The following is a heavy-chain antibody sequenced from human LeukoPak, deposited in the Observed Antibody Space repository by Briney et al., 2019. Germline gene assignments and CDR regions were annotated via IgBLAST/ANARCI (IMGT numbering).Heavy chain of an antibody. J-gene: IGHJ4*02. V-gene: IGHV3-33*01. CDR1: GFTFSSYG. CDR2: IWYDGSNK. D-gene: IGHD3-9*01. Sequence: GGSLRLSCAASGFTFSSYGMHWVRQAPGKGLEWVAVIWYDGSNKYYADSVKGRFTISRDNSENTLYLQMNSLRAEDTAVYYCATLFDYQYYFDYWGQGTLVTVSS. CDR3: ATLFDYQYYFDY.